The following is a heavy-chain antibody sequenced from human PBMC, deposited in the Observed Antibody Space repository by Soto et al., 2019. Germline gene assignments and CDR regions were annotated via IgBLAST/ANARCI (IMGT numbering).Heavy chain of an antibody. CDR1: GASISSGHYY. CDR3: ASIYDSSGYYYGNNWFDH. CDR2: IYYSGST. Sequence: SETLSLTCTVSGASISSGHYYWSWIRQHPGKGLEWIGYIYYSGSTYYNPSLKSRLTISVDTSKNQFSLKLSSVTAADTAVYYCASIYDSSGYYYGNNWFDHWGQGTLVT. V-gene: IGHV4-31*03. D-gene: IGHD3-22*01. J-gene: IGHJ5*02.